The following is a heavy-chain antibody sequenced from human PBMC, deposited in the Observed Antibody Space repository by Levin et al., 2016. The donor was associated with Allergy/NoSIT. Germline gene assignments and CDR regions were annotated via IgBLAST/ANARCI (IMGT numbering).Heavy chain of an antibody. J-gene: IGHJ5*02. CDR2: IIPIFGTA. CDR3: ARVRQYYYGSGTSRNWFDP. Sequence: WVRQAPGQGLEWMGGIIPIFGTANYAQKFQGRVTITADESTSTAYMELSSLRSEDTAVYYCARVRQYYYGSGTSRNWFDPWGQGTLVTVSS. V-gene: IGHV1-69*01. D-gene: IGHD3-10*01.